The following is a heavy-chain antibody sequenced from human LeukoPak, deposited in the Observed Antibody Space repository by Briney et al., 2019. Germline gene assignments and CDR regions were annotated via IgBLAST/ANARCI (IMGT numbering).Heavy chain of an antibody. CDR2: ISGSGGST. CDR3: AKGYYDYVWGSYYFDY. D-gene: IGHD3-16*01. CDR1: GFSFSSYA. J-gene: IGHJ4*02. V-gene: IGHV3-23*01. Sequence: GGSLRLSWAASGFSFSSYAMSWVRQAPGKGLEWVSAISGSGGSTYYADSVEGRFTISRDNSRDTLYLQMNSLRAEDTAVYYCAKGYYDYVWGSYYFDYWGQGTLVTVSS.